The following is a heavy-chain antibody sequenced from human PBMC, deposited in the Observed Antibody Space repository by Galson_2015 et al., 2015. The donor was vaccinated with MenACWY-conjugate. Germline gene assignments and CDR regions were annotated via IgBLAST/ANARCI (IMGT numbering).Heavy chain of an antibody. CDR3: ARSLISTVTHKDKHYYYYYYMDV. CDR2: IYSGGST. V-gene: IGHV3-53*01. CDR1: GFTVSSNY. D-gene: IGHD4-17*01. J-gene: IGHJ6*03. Sequence: SLRLSCAASGFTVSSNYMSWVRQAPGKGLEWVSVIYSGGSTYYADSVKGRFTISRDNSKNTLYLQMNSLRAEDTAVYYCARSLISTVTHKDKHYYYYYYMDVWGKGTTVTVSS.